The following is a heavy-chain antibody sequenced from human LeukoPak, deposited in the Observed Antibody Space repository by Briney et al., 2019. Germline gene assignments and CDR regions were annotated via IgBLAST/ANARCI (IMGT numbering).Heavy chain of an antibody. V-gene: IGHV1-69*04. CDR1: GGTFSSYA. J-gene: IGHJ4*02. Sequence: GASVKVSCKASGGTFSSYAISWVRQAPGQGLEWMGRIIPILGIANYAQKFQGRVTITADKSTSTAYMELSSLRSEDTAVYYCANMHYDSSGYYPLKRVVAIDYWGQGTLVTVSS. CDR3: ANMHYDSSGYYPLKRVVAIDY. CDR2: IIPILGIA. D-gene: IGHD3-22*01.